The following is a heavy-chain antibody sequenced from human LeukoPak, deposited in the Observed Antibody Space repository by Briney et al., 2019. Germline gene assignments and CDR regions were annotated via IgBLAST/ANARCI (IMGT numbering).Heavy chain of an antibody. Sequence: GGSLRLSCVASGFTVSSNYMSWVRQAPGKGLEWVSVIYSGGSTYYADSVKGRFTISRDNSKNTLYLQMNSLRAEDTAVYYCASGSGSYRTPYYCMDVWGTGTTVTVSS. CDR3: ASGSGSYRTPYYCMDV. D-gene: IGHD3-10*01. CDR2: IYSGGST. CDR1: GFTVSSNY. V-gene: IGHV3-53*01. J-gene: IGHJ6*03.